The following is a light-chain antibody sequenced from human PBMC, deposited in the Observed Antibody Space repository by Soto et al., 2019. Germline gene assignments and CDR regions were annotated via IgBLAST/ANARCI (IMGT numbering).Light chain of an antibody. Sequence: DIQLTQSPSTLSASVGDRVTITCRATHRIGSWLAWYQQKPGKAPKLLIYKASSLESGVPLRFSGSASGTEFTLTISSLQPDDFATYYCQQYDNNSGYTVGQGTKLEMK. CDR2: KAS. CDR3: QQYDNNSGYT. J-gene: IGKJ2*01. V-gene: IGKV1-5*03. CDR1: HRIGSW.